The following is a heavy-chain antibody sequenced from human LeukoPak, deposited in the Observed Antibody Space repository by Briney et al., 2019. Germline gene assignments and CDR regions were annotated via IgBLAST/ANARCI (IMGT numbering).Heavy chain of an antibody. CDR3: AKDHPSPSRPYYDISVGWDY. V-gene: IGHV3-23*01. CDR2: ISGSGGST. Sequence: PGTSLRLSCAASGFTFTSWAMHWVRQAPGKGLEWVSAISGSGGSTYYADSVKGRFTISRDNSKNTLYLQMNSLRAEDTAVYYCAKDHPSPSRPYYDISVGWDYWGQGTLVTASS. D-gene: IGHD3-9*01. J-gene: IGHJ4*02. CDR1: GFTFTSWA.